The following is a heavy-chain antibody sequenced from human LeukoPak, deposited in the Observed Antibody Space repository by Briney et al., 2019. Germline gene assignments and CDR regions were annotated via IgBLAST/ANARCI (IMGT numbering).Heavy chain of an antibody. D-gene: IGHD1-26*01. J-gene: IGHJ3*02. CDR3: ARGLVGLTPHAGVFQI. V-gene: IGHV4-59*01. Sequence: SETLFLTCTVSGISLNTYYWSWVRQPPGKGLEWIGYVHHTGSADYNPSLKSRVTISLDMSKSQFSLMLTSATAADTAVYYCARGLVGLTPHAGVFQIWGQGTKVTVSS. CDR1: GISLNTYY. CDR2: VHHTGSA.